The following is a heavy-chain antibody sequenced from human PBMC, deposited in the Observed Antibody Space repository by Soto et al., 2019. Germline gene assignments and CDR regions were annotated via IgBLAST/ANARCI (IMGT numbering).Heavy chain of an antibody. D-gene: IGHD6-19*01. J-gene: IGHJ4*02. CDR3: VREVGDSSVDY. CDR2: INPSVGST. Sequence: QVQLVQSGAEVRKPGASVTVSCKASGYTFTHYYVYWVRQAPGQGLEWMGIINPSVGSTSYAQNFQGRVTLTSDTSTKTVYMDLSRLRSEDSAMYYCVREVGDSSVDYWGQGTLVSVSS. CDR1: GYTFTHYY. V-gene: IGHV1-46*01.